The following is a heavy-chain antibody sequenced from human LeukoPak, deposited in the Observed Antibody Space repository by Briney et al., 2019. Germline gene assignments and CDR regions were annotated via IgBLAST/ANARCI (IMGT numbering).Heavy chain of an antibody. CDR1: GYTFTSYA. V-gene: IGHV1-3*01. J-gene: IGHJ4*02. D-gene: IGHD3-10*01. CDR3: ARTILYGSGSYYFDY. Sequence: GASVKVSCKASGYTFTSYAMHWVRQAPGQRFEWMGWINAGNGNTKYSRKFQGRVTITRDTSASTAYMELSSLRSEDTAVYYCARTILYGSGSYYFDYWGQGTLVTVSS. CDR2: INAGNGNT.